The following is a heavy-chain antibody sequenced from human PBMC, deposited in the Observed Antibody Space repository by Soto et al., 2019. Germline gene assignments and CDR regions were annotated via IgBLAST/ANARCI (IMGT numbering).Heavy chain of an antibody. Sequence: GASVKVSCKVSGYTLTELSMHWVRQAPGKGLEWMGGFDPEDGETIYAQKFQGRVTMTEDTSTDTAYMELSSLRSEDTAVYYCATCGGECYYYYYGMDVWGQGTTVTVSS. J-gene: IGHJ6*02. V-gene: IGHV1-24*01. D-gene: IGHD2-21*01. CDR3: ATCGGECYYYYYGMDV. CDR1: GYTLTELS. CDR2: FDPEDGET.